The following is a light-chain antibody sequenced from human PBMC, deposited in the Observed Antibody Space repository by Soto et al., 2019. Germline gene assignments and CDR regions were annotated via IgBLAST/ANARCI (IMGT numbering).Light chain of an antibody. J-gene: IGKJ1*01. CDR1: QSISGW. Sequence: DIQMTQSPSTLSASVGDRVTITCRASQSISGWLAWYQQNPGKAPKLLIYKASTLESGVPSRFSGSGSWTEFTLTISSLQPDDFETDYCQQYNNYGSWTFGQGTKVEIK. CDR3: QQYNNYGSWT. CDR2: KAS. V-gene: IGKV1-5*03.